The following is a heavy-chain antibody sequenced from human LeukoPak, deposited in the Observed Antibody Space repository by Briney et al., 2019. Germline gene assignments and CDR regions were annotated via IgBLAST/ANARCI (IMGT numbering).Heavy chain of an antibody. CDR2: ISGSGGST. J-gene: IGHJ4*02. D-gene: IGHD3-22*01. CDR1: GFTFSSYA. Sequence: GGSLRLSCAASGFTFSSYAMSWVRQAPGKGLEWVSAISGSGGSTYYADSVKGRFTISRDNSKNTLYLQMNSLRAKDTAVYYCAKVPRYYYDSSGYYLPPFFDYWGQGTLVTVSS. V-gene: IGHV3-23*01. CDR3: AKVPRYYYDSSGYYLPPFFDY.